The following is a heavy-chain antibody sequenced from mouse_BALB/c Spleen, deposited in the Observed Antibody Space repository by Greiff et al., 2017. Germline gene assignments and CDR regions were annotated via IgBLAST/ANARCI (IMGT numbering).Heavy chain of an antibody. V-gene: IGHV5-6*02. J-gene: IGHJ4*01. CDR2: ISSGGSYT. CDR1: GFTFSSYG. CDR3: ARTRGNDAMDY. D-gene: IGHD2-1*01. Sequence: DVKLVESGGDLVKPGGSLKLSCAASGFTFSSYGMSWVRQTPDKRLEWVATISSGGSYTYYPDSVKGRFTISRDNAKNTLYLQMSSLKSEDTAMYYCARTRGNDAMDYWGQGTSVTVSS.